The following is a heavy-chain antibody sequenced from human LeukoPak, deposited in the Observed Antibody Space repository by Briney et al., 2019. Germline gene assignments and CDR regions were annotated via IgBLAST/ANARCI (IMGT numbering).Heavy chain of an antibody. J-gene: IGHJ4*02. CDR1: GGSISSSTYF. CDR2: IYYSGST. V-gene: IGHV4-39*07. D-gene: IGHD1-14*01. Sequence: SETLSLTCTVSGGSISSSTYFWGWIRQPPGKGLEWIGTIYYSGSTYYNPSLKSRVTISVDSSKNQFSLRLSSVTAADTAVYYCARVLPGDYYFDYWGQGTLVTVSS. CDR3: ARVLPGDYYFDY.